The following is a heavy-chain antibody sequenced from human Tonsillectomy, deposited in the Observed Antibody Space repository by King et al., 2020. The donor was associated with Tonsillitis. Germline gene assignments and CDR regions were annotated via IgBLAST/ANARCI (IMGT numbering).Heavy chain of an antibody. CDR3: AKALGRLGDWSGRTNCYGMDTFDI. Sequence: VQLQESGGGLVQPGGYLRLSCAASGFSFSSFGLNWVRQAPGKGLEWVSAISGSGDIIHYADSVKGRFTISRDSSKNTLYLQMNSLRAEDTAVYYCAKALGRLGDWSGRTNCYGMDTFDIWGQGTMVTVSS. V-gene: IGHV3-23*01. D-gene: IGHD2-2*01. J-gene: IGHJ3*02. CDR2: ISGSGDII. CDR1: GFSFSSFG.